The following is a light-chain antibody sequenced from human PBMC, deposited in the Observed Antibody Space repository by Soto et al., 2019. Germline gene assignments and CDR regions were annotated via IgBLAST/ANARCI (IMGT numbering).Light chain of an antibody. Sequence: IHITQSPASLSASVRDRVTITCRASQSITTYLNWYRQKPGKAPKLLIYAASSLQSGVPSRFSGSGSETEFTLSISSLQPEDFATYFCQQIYSAPLTVGGGTKVDSK. V-gene: IGKV1-39*01. CDR3: QQIYSAPLT. J-gene: IGKJ4*01. CDR2: AAS. CDR1: QSITTY.